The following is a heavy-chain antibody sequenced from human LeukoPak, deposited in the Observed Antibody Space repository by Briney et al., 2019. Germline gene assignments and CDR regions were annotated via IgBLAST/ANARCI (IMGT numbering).Heavy chain of an antibody. J-gene: IGHJ4*02. V-gene: IGHV3-30*02. CDR3: AKLQLYYDILTGPLADH. D-gene: IGHD3-9*01. Sequence: GGSLRLSCAASGFTLSSYGMHWVRQAPGKGLEWVAFIRYDGTDKYYAGSVKGRFTISRDNSKNTLYLQMNSLRAEDTAVYYCAKLQLYYDILTGPLADHWGQGTLVTVSS. CDR2: IRYDGTDK. CDR1: GFTLSSYG.